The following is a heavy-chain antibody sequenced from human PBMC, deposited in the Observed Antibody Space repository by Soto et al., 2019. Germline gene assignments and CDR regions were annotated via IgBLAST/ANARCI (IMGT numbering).Heavy chain of an antibody. CDR3: ARAYCSGGSCYSDWFDP. D-gene: IGHD2-15*01. J-gene: IGHJ5*02. Sequence: EVQLVESGGGLVKPGGSLRLSCAASGFTFSSYSMNWVRQAPGKGLEWVSSISSSSSYIYYADSVKGRFTISRDNAKKSLYLQINSLRAEDTAVYYCARAYCSGGSCYSDWFDPWGQGPLVTVSS. CDR2: ISSSSSYI. CDR1: GFTFSSYS. V-gene: IGHV3-21*01.